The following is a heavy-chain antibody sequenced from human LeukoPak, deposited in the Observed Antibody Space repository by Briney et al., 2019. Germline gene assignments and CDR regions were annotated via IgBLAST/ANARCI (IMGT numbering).Heavy chain of an antibody. CDR1: GFTFSSYA. Sequence: GGSLRLSCAASGFTFSSYAMSWVRQAPGKGLEWVSAISGSDGSTCYADSVKGRFTISRDNSKNTLYLQMNSLRAEDTAVYYCAKRYCSSTSCYGKFAYDYWGQGTLVTVSS. D-gene: IGHD2-2*01. J-gene: IGHJ4*02. CDR2: ISGSDGST. V-gene: IGHV3-23*01. CDR3: AKRYCSSTSCYGKFAYDY.